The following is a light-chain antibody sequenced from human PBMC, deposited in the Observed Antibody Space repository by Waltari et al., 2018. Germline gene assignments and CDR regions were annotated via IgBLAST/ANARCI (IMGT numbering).Light chain of an antibody. CDR1: SRDVGNSNL. V-gene: IGLV2-23*02. J-gene: IGLJ1*01. CDR2: EVT. Sequence: QSGLTQPASGSGSPGQAITIPFTGTSRDVGNSNLVSWYQQYPGKAPKLMVYEVTRRSSGVSDRFSGSKSGNTASLTIYGLQSEDEADYYCCSYAGLGIYVFGTGTKVTVL. CDR3: CSYAGLGIYV.